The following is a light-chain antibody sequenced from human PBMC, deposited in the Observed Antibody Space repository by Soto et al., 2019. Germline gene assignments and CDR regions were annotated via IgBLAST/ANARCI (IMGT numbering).Light chain of an antibody. CDR3: HQYYSTPWT. V-gene: IGKV4-1*01. Sequence: DIVMTQSPDSLAVSLGERATINCKSSQSVLYSSNNKNYFAWYQQKPGQPPKLLIYWASTRESGVPDRFSGSGSGTDFTLTISSLQAEDVAVYYGHQYYSTPWTFGQGTKVEIK. J-gene: IGKJ1*01. CDR1: QSVLYSSNNKNY. CDR2: WAS.